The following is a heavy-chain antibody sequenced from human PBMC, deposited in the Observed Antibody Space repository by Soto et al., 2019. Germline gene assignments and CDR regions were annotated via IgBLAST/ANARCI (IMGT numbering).Heavy chain of an antibody. J-gene: IGHJ5*02. V-gene: IGHV3-64*01. D-gene: IGHD3-16*01. Sequence: EVQLVESGGGLVQPGGSLRLSCAASGFTFSSYAMHWVRQAPGKGLEYVSAISSNGGSTYYANSVKGRFTISRDNSKNTLYLQMGSLRAEDMAVYYCARVDFGPWGRWNWFDPWGQGTLVTVSS. CDR2: ISSNGGST. CDR3: ARVDFGPWGRWNWFDP. CDR1: GFTFSSYA.